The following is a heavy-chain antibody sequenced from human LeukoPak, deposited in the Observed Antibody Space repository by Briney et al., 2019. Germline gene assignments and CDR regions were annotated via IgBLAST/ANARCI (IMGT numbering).Heavy chain of an antibody. CDR3: ARGYCSGGSCYSAPTD. D-gene: IGHD2-15*01. J-gene: IGHJ4*02. CDR2: IKQDGSEK. CDR1: GFTFSSYW. V-gene: IGHV3-7*01. Sequence: GGSLRLSCAPSGFTFSSYWMSWVRHAPGERLGWVANIKQDGSEKYYVDSVKGRFTISRDNAKNSLYLQMHSLRAEDTAVFYCARGYCSGGSCYSAPTDWGQGTLVTVSS.